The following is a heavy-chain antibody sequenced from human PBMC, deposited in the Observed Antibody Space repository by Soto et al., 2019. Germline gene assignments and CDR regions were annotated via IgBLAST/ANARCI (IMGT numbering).Heavy chain of an antibody. CDR2: ISGSGGST. V-gene: IGHV3-23*01. CDR3: AIQGAENWWYFDL. CDR1: GFAFSSYA. Sequence: GGSLRLSCAASGFAFSSYAMSWVRQAPGKGLEWVSAISGSGGSTYYADSVKGRFTISRDNSKNTLYLQMNSLRAEDTAVYYCAIQGAENWWYFDLWGRGTLVTVSS. J-gene: IGHJ2*01.